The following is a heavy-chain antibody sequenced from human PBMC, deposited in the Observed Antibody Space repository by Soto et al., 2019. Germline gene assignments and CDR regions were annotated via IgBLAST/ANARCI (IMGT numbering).Heavy chain of an antibody. CDR1: GFPFSSYW. CDR3: AREYYGLLTGYYTDY. Sequence: EVQLVESGGDLVQRGGSLRLSCAASGFPFSSYWMHWVRHTPGKGLDWVARISGDGVTTYYADSVTGRFTVSRDNAKNTRSLQISGLRAEDTAVYYCAREYYGLLTGYYTDYWGQGTLVSFSS. J-gene: IGHJ4*02. CDR2: ISGDGVTT. V-gene: IGHV3-74*01. D-gene: IGHD3-9*01.